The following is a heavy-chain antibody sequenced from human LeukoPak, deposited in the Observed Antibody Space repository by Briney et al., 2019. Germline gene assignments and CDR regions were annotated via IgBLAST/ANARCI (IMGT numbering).Heavy chain of an antibody. Sequence: GGSLRLSCAASGFTFSSYGMHWVRQAPGKGLEWVAVIWYDGSNKYYADSVKGRFTISRDNSKNTLYLQMNSLRAEDTAVYYCARGFAYDRSPGFDYWGQGTLVTVSS. CDR2: IWYDGSNK. CDR3: ARGFAYDRSPGFDY. J-gene: IGHJ4*02. CDR1: GFTFSSYG. V-gene: IGHV3-33*01. D-gene: IGHD3-16*01.